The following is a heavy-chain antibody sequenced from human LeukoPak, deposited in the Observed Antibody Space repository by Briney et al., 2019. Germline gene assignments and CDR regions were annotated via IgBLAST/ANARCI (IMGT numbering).Heavy chain of an antibody. D-gene: IGHD5-12*01. V-gene: IGHV3-64D*06. Sequence: GGSLRLSCSASGFTFSSYAMHWVRQAPGKGLEYVSGISSNGGSTYYADSVKGRFTISRDNSKNTLYLQMSSLRAEDTAVYYCVKSERGWLRLGDAFDIWGQETMVTVSS. J-gene: IGHJ3*02. CDR2: ISSNGGST. CDR1: GFTFSSYA. CDR3: VKSERGWLRLGDAFDI.